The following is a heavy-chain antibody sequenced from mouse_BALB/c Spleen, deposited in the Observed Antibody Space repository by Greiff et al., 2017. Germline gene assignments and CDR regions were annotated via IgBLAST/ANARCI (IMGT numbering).Heavy chain of an antibody. V-gene: IGHV5-17*02. CDR3: ARCPYGPYAMDY. J-gene: IGHJ4*01. Sequence: VQLKESGGGLVQPGGSRKLSCAASGFTFSSFGMHWVRQAPEKGLEWVAYISSGSSTIYYADTVKGRFTISRDNPKNTLFLQMTSLRSEDTAMYYCARCPYGPYAMDYWGQGTSVTVSS. CDR2: ISSGSSTI. CDR1: GFTFSSFG. D-gene: IGHD1-1*02.